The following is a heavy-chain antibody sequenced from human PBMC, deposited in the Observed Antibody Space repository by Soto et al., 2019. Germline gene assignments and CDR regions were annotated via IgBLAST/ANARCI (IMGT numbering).Heavy chain of an antibody. D-gene: IGHD1-7*01. V-gene: IGHV4-31*03. CDR1: GDSISSGGYY. J-gene: IGHJ4*02. CDR3: ARVKGGTTRRAFDS. CDR2: IYDNGGA. Sequence: SETLSLTCTVSGDSISSGGYYWSWIRQHPGKGLEWIGYIYDNGGAYYSPSLKGRVVISVDRSENQFSLRLSSVTAADTAVYYCARVKGGTTRRAFDSWGQGTLVTAPQ.